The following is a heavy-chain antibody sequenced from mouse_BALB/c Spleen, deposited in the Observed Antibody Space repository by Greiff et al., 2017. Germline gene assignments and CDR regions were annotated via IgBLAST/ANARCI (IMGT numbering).Heavy chain of an antibody. J-gene: IGHJ4*01. CDR3: ASDGNYVGDY. CDR1: GYTFTSYT. Sequence: VQVVESGAELARPGASVKMSCKASGYTFTSYTMHWVKQRPGQGLEWIGYINPSSGYTNYNQKFKDKATLTADKSSSTAYMQLSSLTSEDSAVYYCASDGNYVGDYWGQGTSVTVSS. D-gene: IGHD2-1*01. CDR2: INPSSGYT. V-gene: IGHV1-4*01.